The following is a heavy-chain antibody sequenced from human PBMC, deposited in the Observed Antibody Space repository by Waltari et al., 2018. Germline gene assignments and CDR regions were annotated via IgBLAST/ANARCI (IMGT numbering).Heavy chain of an antibody. Sequence: QVQLQQWGAGLLKPSETLSLTCAVYGGSFSGYYWSWIRQPPGKGLEWIGEINHSGSTNYNPSLKSRVTISVDTSKNQFSLKLSSVTAADTAVYYCARGRGGHSSSSSGWFDPWGQGTLVTVSS. D-gene: IGHD6-6*01. J-gene: IGHJ5*02. CDR3: ARGRGGHSSSSSGWFDP. CDR1: GGSFSGYY. V-gene: IGHV4-34*01. CDR2: INHSGST.